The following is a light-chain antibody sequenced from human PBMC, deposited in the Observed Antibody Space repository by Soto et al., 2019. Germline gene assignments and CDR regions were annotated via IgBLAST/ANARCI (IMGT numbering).Light chain of an antibody. CDR2: DVT. V-gene: IGLV2-8*01. CDR3: SSYAGSSTVV. J-gene: IGLJ2*01. Sequence: QSALTQPPSASGSPGQSVTISCTGTSSDVGGYNCVSWYQQHRGKAPKLMIYDVTRRPSGVSDRFSGSKSGNTASLTISSLQAEDEADYYCSSYAGSSTVVFGGGTQLTVL. CDR1: SSDVGGYNC.